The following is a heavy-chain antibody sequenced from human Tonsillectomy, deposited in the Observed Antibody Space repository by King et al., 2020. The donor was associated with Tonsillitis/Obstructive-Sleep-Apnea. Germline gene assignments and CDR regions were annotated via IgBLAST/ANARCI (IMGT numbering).Heavy chain of an antibody. D-gene: IGHD3-3*01. V-gene: IGHV5-10-1*01. CDR2: IDPSDSDT. J-gene: IGHJ5*02. Sequence: QLVQSGAELKKPGESLRISCKGSGYRFTSYWISWVRQMPGKGLQWMGRIDPSDSDTNYSPSFQGHVTISADKSISTAYLQWSSLKASDSAMYYCARYDFWSGNNNFDPWGQGTPVTVSS. CDR1: GYRFTSYW. CDR3: ARYDFWSGNNNFDP.